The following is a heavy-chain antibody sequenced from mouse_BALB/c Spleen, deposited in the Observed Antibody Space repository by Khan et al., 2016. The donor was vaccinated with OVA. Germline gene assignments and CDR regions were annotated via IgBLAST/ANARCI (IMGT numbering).Heavy chain of an antibody. CDR2: IWSGGST. CDR1: GFSLTSYG. D-gene: IGHD2-3*01. J-gene: IGHJ4*01. V-gene: IGHV2-2*02. Sequence: QVQLKQSGPGLVQPSQSLSITCTVSGFSLTSYGVHWVRQSPGKGLEWLGVIWSGGSTDYNAAFISRLSISKDNSKSQVFFKMNRLQANDTAIYYCAKNDGYYSMDYWGQGTSVTVSS. CDR3: AKNDGYYSMDY.